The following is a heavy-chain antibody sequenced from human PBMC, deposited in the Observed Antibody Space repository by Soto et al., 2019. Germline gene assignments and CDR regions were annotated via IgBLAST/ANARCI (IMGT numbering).Heavy chain of an antibody. D-gene: IGHD2-2*01. Sequence: ASVKVSCKASGYTFTSYGISWVRQAPGQGLEWMGWISAYNGNTNYAQKLQGRVTMTTDTSTSTAYMELRSLRSDDTAVYYCARDPIPRVPAGKTLDYCRQGTLVTVSS. V-gene: IGHV1-18*04. CDR3: ARDPIPRVPAGKTLDY. CDR1: GYTFTSYG. CDR2: ISAYNGNT. J-gene: IGHJ4*02.